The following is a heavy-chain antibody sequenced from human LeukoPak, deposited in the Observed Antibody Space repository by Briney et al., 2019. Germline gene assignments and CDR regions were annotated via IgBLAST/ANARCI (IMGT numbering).Heavy chain of an antibody. CDR2: ISAYNGNT. CDR1: GYTFTSYG. CDR3: ARDPRQYSYGYYFDY. V-gene: IGHV1-18*01. J-gene: IGHJ4*02. D-gene: IGHD5-18*01. Sequence: ASVKVSCKASGYTFTSYGISWVRQAPGQGLVWMAWISAYNGNTNYAQKLQGRVTMTTDTSTSTAYMEVRSLRSDDTAVYYCARDPRQYSYGYYFDYWGQGTLVTVSS.